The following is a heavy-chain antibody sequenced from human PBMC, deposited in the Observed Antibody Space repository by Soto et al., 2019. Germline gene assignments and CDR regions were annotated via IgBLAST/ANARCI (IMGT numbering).Heavy chain of an antibody. Sequence: ASVKVSCTASGYTFTSYAMHWVRQAPGQRLEWMGWINPDNGNTKSSQKFQDRVIITRDTSASTAYMDLSSRRSEDTAVYYCARGIATGQLDPWGQGTLVTVSS. CDR1: GYTFTSYA. V-gene: IGHV1-3*01. CDR2: INPDNGNT. CDR3: ARGIATGQLDP. D-gene: IGHD2-2*01. J-gene: IGHJ5*02.